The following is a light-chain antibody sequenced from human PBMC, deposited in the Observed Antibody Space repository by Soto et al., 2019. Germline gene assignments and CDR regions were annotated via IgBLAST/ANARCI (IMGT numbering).Light chain of an antibody. CDR3: CSYAGSTTPYV. CDR2: EGR. V-gene: IGLV2-23*01. J-gene: IGLJ1*01. CDR1: SSDIGSYNL. Sequence: QSALTQPASVSGSPGQSITISCTGTSSDIGSYNLVSWYQQHPGKAPKLMIYEGRKRPSGVSYRFSGSKSGNTASLTISGLQAEDEADYYCCSYAGSTTPYVFGSGTKLTVL.